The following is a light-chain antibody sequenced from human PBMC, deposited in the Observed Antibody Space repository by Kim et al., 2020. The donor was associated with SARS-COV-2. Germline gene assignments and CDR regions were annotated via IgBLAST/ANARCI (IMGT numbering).Light chain of an antibody. CDR1: NSSVGGSNY. CDR3: SSYTGSSSLGV. J-gene: IGLJ3*02. CDR2: DVS. Sequence: SFTIYSRSTNSSVGGSNYLSSCQQHPGTAPKLMIYDVSNRPSAVSTSFSASKSAGKAALTISGLQAEDEADDYYSSYTGSSSLGVFGGGTKLTVL. V-gene: IGLV2-14*03.